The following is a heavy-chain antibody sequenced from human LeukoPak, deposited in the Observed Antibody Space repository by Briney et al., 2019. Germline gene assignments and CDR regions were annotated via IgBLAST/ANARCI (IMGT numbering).Heavy chain of an antibody. V-gene: IGHV1-69*13. CDR3: ARAYCSSTSCIAPVLGY. CDR1: GGTFSSYA. CDR2: IIPIFGTA. Sequence: GASVKVSCKASGGTFSSYAISWVRQAPGQGLEWMGGIIPIFGTANYAQKFQGRVTITADESTSTAYMELSSLRSEDTAVYYCARAYCSSTSCIAPVLGYWGQGTLVTVSS. J-gene: IGHJ4*02. D-gene: IGHD2-2*01.